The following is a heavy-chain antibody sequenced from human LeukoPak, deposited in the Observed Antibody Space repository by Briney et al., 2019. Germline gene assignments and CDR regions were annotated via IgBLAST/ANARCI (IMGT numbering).Heavy chain of an antibody. CDR1: GFIFSDYS. Sequence: GGSLRLSCVASGFIFSDYSMDWVRQAPGKWLEWVSSISSSSAYIFYSDSVKGRFTISRDNAQSSLYLQMNSLRAEDTAVYYCARQAVARPFDLWGQGTMVAVSS. CDR3: ARQAVARPFDL. CDR2: ISSSSAYI. J-gene: IGHJ3*01. V-gene: IGHV3-21*06.